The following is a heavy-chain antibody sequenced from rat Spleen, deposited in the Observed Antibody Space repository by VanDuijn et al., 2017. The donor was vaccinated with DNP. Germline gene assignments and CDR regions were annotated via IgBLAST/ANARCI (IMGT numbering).Heavy chain of an antibody. CDR3: ARYTTGVDY. J-gene: IGHJ2*01. CDR1: GFSITSYY. V-gene: IGHV3-1*01. CDR2: ISYSGRT. Sequence: EVQLQESGPGLVKPSQSLSLTCSVTGFSITSYYWGWIRQFPGNKMEYIGHISYSGRTNYNPSLKSRISITRDTSKNQFFLQLNSVTTEDTATYYCARYTTGVDYWGQGVMVTVSS. D-gene: IGHD1-11*01.